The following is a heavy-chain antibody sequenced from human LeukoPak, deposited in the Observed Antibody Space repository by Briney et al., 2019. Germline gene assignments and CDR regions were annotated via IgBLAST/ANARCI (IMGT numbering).Heavy chain of an antibody. CDR1: GFTFSNYA. CDR2: ITGSGGNT. Sequence: GGSLRLSCAASGFTFSNYAMSWVRQAPGKGLEWVSAITGSGGNTYYADSVKGRFTISRDNSKNTLYLQMNSLRDEDTAVYYCAKWGDFDALTGYYVPDFWGQGTLVTVSS. CDR3: AKWGDFDALTGYYVPDF. V-gene: IGHV3-23*01. D-gene: IGHD3-9*01. J-gene: IGHJ4*02.